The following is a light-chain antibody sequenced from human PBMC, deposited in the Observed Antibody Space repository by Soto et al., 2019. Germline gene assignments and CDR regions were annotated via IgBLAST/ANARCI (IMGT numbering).Light chain of an antibody. J-gene: IGLJ2*01. CDR2: GNN. CDR3: ATWDGSLPGEV. V-gene: IGLV1-40*01. CDR1: SSNIGAGSD. Sequence: QSVLTQPPSVSGAPGQGVTVSCTGSSSNIGAGSDVHWYQQLPGTAPKLLISGNNNRPSGVPDRFSASKSGTSASLAITGLQAEDEADYYCATWDGSLPGEVFGGGTKVTVL.